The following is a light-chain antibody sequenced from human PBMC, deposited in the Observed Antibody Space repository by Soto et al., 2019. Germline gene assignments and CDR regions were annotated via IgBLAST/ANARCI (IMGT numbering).Light chain of an antibody. CDR3: LQDYNYPWT. J-gene: IGKJ1*01. CDR2: KAS. Sequence: DIQMTQSPSTLSASVGDRVTITSRASQSISSWLAWYQQKPGKVPKLLIYKASTLESGVPSRFSGSGSGTEFTLTISSLQSEDFATYYCLQDYNYPWTFGQGTKVDIK. CDR1: QSISSW. V-gene: IGKV1-5*03.